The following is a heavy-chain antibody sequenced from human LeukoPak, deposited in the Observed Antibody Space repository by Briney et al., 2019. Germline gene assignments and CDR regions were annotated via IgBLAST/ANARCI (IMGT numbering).Heavy chain of an antibody. J-gene: IGHJ4*02. CDR1: GGSFSGYY. D-gene: IGHD3-9*01. V-gene: IGHV4-34*01. CDR3: ARGRDYDILTGYEPAMYYFDY. CDR2: INHSGST. Sequence: SETLFLTCAVYGGSFSGYYWSWIRQPPGKGLEWIGEINHSGSTNYNPSLKSRVTISVDTSKNQFSLKLSSVTAADTAVYYCARGRDYDILTGYEPAMYYFDYWGQGTLVTVSS.